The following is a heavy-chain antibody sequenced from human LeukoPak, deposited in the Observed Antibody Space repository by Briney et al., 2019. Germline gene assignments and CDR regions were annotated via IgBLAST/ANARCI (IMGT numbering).Heavy chain of an antibody. D-gene: IGHD2-2*01. CDR2: INHSGST. Sequence: SETLSLTCAVYGGSFSGYSWSWIRQPPGKGLEWIGEINHSGSTNYNPSLKSRVTISVDTSKNQFSLKLSSVTAADTAVYYCARHDTGYCSSTSCYFVYWGQGTLVTVSS. CDR1: GGSFSGYS. CDR3: ARHDTGYCSSTSCYFVY. J-gene: IGHJ4*02. V-gene: IGHV4-34*01.